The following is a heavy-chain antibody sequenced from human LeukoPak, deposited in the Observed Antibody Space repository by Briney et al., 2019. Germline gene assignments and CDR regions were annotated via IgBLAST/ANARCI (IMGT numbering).Heavy chain of an antibody. CDR3: ARQQYYYGSGIDAFDI. V-gene: IGHV4-59*01. CDR1: GGSISSYY. D-gene: IGHD3-10*01. J-gene: IGHJ3*02. CDR2: IYYSGST. Sequence: SETLSLTCTVSGGSISSYYWSWIRQPPGKGLEWIGYIYYSGSTNYNPSLKSRVTISVDMSKNQFSLKLSSVTAADTAVYYCARQQYYYGSGIDAFDIWGQGTMVTVSS.